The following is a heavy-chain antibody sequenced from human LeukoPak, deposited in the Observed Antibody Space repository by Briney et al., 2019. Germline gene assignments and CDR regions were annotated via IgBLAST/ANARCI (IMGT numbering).Heavy chain of an antibody. V-gene: IGHV4-31*03. Sequence: SETLSLTCTVSGGSISSGGYYWSWIRQHPGKGLEWIGYIYYSGSTYYNPSLKSRVTISVDTSKNQFSLKLSSVTAADTAVYFCARGVGGDVTIVPVAGGPYGGPKAITSHYYYMDVWGKGTTVTVSS. CDR2: IYYSGST. J-gene: IGHJ6*03. CDR3: ARGVGGDVTIVPVAGGPYGGPKAITSHYYYMDV. D-gene: IGHD4-23*01. CDR1: GGSISSGGYY.